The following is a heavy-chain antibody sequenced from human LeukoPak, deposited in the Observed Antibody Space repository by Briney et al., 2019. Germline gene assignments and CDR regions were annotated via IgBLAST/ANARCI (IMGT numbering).Heavy chain of an antibody. CDR2: IYYSGST. CDR3: ARGGRIAVAHFDY. V-gene: IGHV4-59*01. D-gene: IGHD6-19*01. CDR1: GGSISSYY. Sequence: PSETLSLTCTVSGGSISSYYWSWIRQPPGKGLEWIGYIYYSGSTNYNPSLKSRVTISVDTSKNQFSLKLSSVTAADTAVYYCARGGRIAVAHFDYWGQGTLGTVSS. J-gene: IGHJ4*02.